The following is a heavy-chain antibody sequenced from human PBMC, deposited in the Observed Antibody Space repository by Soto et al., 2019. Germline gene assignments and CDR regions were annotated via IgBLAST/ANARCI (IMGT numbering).Heavy chain of an antibody. CDR2: ISSNGGSA. J-gene: IGHJ6*02. V-gene: IGHV3-23*01. CDR3: ARGYCSAVGCYVHYYYGFDV. D-gene: IGHD2-15*01. CDR1: GFTFRNYA. Sequence: EVKLLQSGGGAGQPGGSLRLPCAAAGFTFRNYAMNWVRQAPGKGPELVSSISSNGGSAYYADSVKGRFTISRDNSKNTLYLQMNSLRADDTAVYYCARGYCSAVGCYVHYYYGFDVWGQGTTVTVSS.